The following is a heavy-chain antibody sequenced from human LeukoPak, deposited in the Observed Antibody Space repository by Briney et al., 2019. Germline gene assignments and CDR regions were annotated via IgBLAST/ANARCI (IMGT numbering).Heavy chain of an antibody. CDR1: GGSFSGYY. CDR2: INHSGST. J-gene: IGHJ4*02. CDR3: ARSRLHPIIFDY. D-gene: IGHD5-24*01. V-gene: IGHV4-34*01. Sequence: SETLSLTCAVYGGSFSGYYWSWIRHPPGKGLEWIGEINHSGSTNCNPSLKSRVTISVDTSKTQFSLKLSSVTAADTAVYYCARSRLHPIIFDYWGQGTLVTVSS.